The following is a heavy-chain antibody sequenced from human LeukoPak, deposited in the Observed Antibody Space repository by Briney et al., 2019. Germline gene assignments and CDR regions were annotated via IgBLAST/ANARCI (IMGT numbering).Heavy chain of an antibody. CDR2: ISSGGSYI. CDR1: GFTFSDYA. V-gene: IGHV3-21*01. D-gene: IGHD2-2*01. J-gene: IGHJ4*02. Sequence: GGSLRLSCAASGFTFSDYAMNWVRQAPGKGLEWVSSISSGGSYISYSDSVKGRFTVSRDNAKDSLFLQMRSLRDEDTAVYYCAKGPALYCTSSSCLDGVDWGQGTLVSVSS. CDR3: AKGPALYCTSSSCLDGVD.